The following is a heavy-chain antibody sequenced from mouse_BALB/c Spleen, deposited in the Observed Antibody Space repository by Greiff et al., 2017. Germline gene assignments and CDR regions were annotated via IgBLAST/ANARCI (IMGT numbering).Heavy chain of an antibody. CDR1: GYTFTSYW. CDR2: IYPSDSYT. CDR3: TDGYFDY. D-gene: IGHD2-3*01. J-gene: IGHJ2*01. V-gene: IGHV1-69*02. Sequence: VQLQQPGAELVRPGASVKLSCKASGYTFTSYWINWVKQRPGQGLEWIGNIYPSDSYTNYNQKFKDKATLTVDKSSSTAYMQLSSPTSEDSAVYYCTDGYFDYWGQGTTLTVSS.